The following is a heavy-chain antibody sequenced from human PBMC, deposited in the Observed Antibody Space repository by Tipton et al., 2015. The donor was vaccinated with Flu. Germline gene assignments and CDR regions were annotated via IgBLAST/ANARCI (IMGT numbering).Heavy chain of an antibody. V-gene: IGHV4-59*01. CDR3: ARVHYSNYDPYYFDY. CDR1: GGSISSYY. J-gene: IGHJ4*02. CDR2: IYYSGST. Sequence: TLSLTCTVSGGSISSYYWSWIRQPPGKGLEWIGYIYYSGSTNYNPSLKSRVTISVDTSKNQFSLKLSSVTAADTAVYYCARVHYSNYDPYYFDYWGQGTLVTVSS. D-gene: IGHD4-11*01.